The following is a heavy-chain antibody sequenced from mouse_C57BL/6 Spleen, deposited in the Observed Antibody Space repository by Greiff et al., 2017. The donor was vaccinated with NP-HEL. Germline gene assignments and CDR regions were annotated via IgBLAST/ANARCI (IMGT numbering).Heavy chain of an antibody. CDR2: IYPGSGST. Sequence: QVQLQQPGAELVKPGASVKMSCKASGYTFTSYWITWVKQRPGQGLEWIGDIYPGSGSTNYNEKFKSKATLTVDTSSSTAYMQLSSLTSEDSEVYYCARGELTGTEGFDYWGQGTTLTVSS. CDR1: GYTFTSYW. J-gene: IGHJ2*01. D-gene: IGHD4-1*01. V-gene: IGHV1-55*01. CDR3: ARGELTGTEGFDY.